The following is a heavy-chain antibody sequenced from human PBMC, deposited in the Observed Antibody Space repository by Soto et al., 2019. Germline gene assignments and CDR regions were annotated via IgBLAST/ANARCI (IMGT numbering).Heavy chain of an antibody. D-gene: IGHD2-15*01. CDR3: ARDLWVVGGGAATGGDGMDV. CDR1: GFTFSSYA. J-gene: IGHJ6*02. V-gene: IGHV3-30-3*01. Sequence: QVQLVESGGGVVQPGRSLRLSCAASGFTFSSYAMHWVRQAPGKGLEWVAVISYDGSNKYYADSVKGRFTISRDNSKNTXYXXMNSLRAEDTAVYYWARDLWVVGGGAATGGDGMDVWGQGTTVTVSS. CDR2: ISYDGSNK.